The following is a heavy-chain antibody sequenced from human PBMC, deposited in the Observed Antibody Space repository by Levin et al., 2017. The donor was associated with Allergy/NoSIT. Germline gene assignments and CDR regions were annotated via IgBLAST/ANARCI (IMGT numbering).Heavy chain of an antibody. D-gene: IGHD1-26*01. CDR2: ISSSSSYI. CDR3: ARDGSGSYYPFDY. J-gene: IGHJ4*02. V-gene: IGHV3-21*01. Sequence: SCAASGFTFSSYSMNWVRQAPGKGLEWVSSISSSSSYIYYADSVKGRFTISRDNAKNSLYLQMNSLRAEDTAVYYCARDGSGSYYPFDYWGQGTLVTVSS. CDR1: GFTFSSYS.